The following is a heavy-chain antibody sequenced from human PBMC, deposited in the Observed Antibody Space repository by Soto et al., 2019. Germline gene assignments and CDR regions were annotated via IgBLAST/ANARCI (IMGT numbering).Heavy chain of an antibody. J-gene: IGHJ3*01. CDR3: ARDQLYYNDISGRPLNAFDV. D-gene: IGHD3-22*01. V-gene: IGHV3-48*01. Sequence: GGSLRLSCAASGFTVSSNYMNWVRQAPGKGLEWVSYIGLGSSTKYYADSVEGRFTISRDNAKNSLYLQMNSLRAEDTAVYYCARDQLYYNDISGRPLNAFDVWGQGTMVTVSS. CDR1: GFTVSSNY. CDR2: IGLGSSTK.